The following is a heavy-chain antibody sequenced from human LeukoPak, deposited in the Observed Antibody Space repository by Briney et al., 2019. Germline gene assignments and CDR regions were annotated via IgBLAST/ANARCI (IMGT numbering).Heavy chain of an antibody. CDR3: ARGSLASSGGSFFDY. D-gene: IGHD2-15*01. J-gene: IGHJ4*02. Sequence: GESLKISCKSSGYSFTSYWIGWVRQMPGKGLEWMGIIYPGDSDTKYSPSFQGQVTISADKSISTAYLQWSSLKASGTAMYYCARGSLASSGGSFFDYWGQGTLVTVSS. V-gene: IGHV5-51*01. CDR1: GYSFTSYW. CDR2: IYPGDSDT.